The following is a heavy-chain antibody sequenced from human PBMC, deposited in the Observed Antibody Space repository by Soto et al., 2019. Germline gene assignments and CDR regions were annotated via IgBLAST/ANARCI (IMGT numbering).Heavy chain of an antibody. D-gene: IGHD6-19*01. CDR2: IYYSGST. Sequence: SETLSLTCTVSGGSVSSGSYYWIWIRHPPGKGLEWIGYIYYSGSTNYNPSLKSRVTISVDTSKNQFSLKLSSVTAADTAVYYCARAREEGSSGWYPSSGFDYWGQGTLVTVSS. CDR3: ARAREEGSSGWYPSSGFDY. CDR1: GGSVSSGSYY. V-gene: IGHV4-61*01. J-gene: IGHJ4*02.